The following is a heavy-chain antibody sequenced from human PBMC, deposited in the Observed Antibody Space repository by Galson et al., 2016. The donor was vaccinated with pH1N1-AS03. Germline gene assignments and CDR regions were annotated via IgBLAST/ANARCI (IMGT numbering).Heavy chain of an antibody. CDR2: ISFDGNNR. CDR3: AKAAEFASTTYDFEY. V-gene: IGHV3-30*18. CDR1: GFIFTSYT. J-gene: IGHJ4*02. Sequence: SLRLSCAASGFIFTSYTMHWVRQAPGKGLEWVAVISFDGNNRYYMDSVKGRFSISRDDSKNTLYLQMNSLRAEDTAVHYCAKAAEFASTTYDFEYWGQGTLVTVTS. D-gene: IGHD5/OR15-5a*01.